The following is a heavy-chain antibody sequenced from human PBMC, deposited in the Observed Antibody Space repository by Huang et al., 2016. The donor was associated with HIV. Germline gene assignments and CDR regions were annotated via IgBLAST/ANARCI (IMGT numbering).Heavy chain of an antibody. CDR2: VYFLGNT. D-gene: IGHD2-2*03. V-gene: IGHV4-39*02. Sequence: QLRESGPGLVTPSETLSLTCSASGTSMTSSTFYWGWFRPPPGRGLERIGSVYFLGNTYYNPSLKSRVSIFIDTANKQYSMRLTSVTAADTAVYFCAREVRSVDTDRPDGYYYRGLDVWGQGTTVIVSS. CDR3: AREVRSVDTDRPDGYYYRGLDV. J-gene: IGHJ6*02. CDR1: GTSMTSSTFY.